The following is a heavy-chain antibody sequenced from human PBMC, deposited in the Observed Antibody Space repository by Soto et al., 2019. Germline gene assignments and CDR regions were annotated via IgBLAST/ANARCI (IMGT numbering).Heavy chain of an antibody. CDR3: ARDRNDFWSGYLGYYYYGMDV. D-gene: IGHD3-3*01. V-gene: IGHV3-7*03. Sequence: LRLSCAASGFTFSSYWMSWVRQAPGKGLEWVANIKQDGSEKYYVDSVKGRFTISRDNAKNSLYLQMNSLRAEDTAVYYCARDRNDFWSGYLGYYYYGMDVWGQGTTVTVSS. J-gene: IGHJ6*02. CDR2: IKQDGSEK. CDR1: GFTFSSYW.